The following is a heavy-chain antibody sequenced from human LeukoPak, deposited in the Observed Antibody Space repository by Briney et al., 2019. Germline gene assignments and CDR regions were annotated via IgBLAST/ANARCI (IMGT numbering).Heavy chain of an antibody. CDR1: GGSISSYY. Sequence: KPSETLSLTCTVSGGSISSYYWSWIRQPPGKGLEWIGNIYYSGSTNYNPSLKSRVTISVDTSKNQFSLKLSSVTAADTAVYYCTRGSIAYYYMDVWDKETTVTIPS. V-gene: IGHV4-59*12. CDR3: TRGSIAYYYMDV. CDR2: IYYSGST. J-gene: IGHJ6*03. D-gene: IGHD3-22*01.